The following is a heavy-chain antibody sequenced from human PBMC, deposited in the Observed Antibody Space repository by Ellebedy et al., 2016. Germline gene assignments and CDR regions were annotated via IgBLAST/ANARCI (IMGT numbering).Heavy chain of an antibody. Sequence: GGSLRLSXAASGFTFNNYGMHWDRQAPGKGLEWVAFISYDGSNKNYADSVKGRFTISRDNSKNTLHLQMNSLRAEDTAVYYCAKTHDGSSRAFDIWGQGTMVTVS. V-gene: IGHV3-30*18. D-gene: IGHD5-24*01. CDR2: ISYDGSNK. CDR3: AKTHDGSSRAFDI. J-gene: IGHJ3*02. CDR1: GFTFNNYG.